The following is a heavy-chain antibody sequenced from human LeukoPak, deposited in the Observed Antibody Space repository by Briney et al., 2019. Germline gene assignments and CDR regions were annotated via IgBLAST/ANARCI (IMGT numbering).Heavy chain of an antibody. CDR2: IYHSGST. Sequence: SETLSLTCAVSGYSISSGYYWGWIRQPPGKGLEWIGNIYHSGSTYYNPFLKSRVTMSVDTSKNQFSLKLSSMTAADTAVYYCARACGNYCHYMDVWGKGTTVTVSS. J-gene: IGHJ6*03. V-gene: IGHV4-38-2*01. CDR1: GYSISSGYY. CDR3: ARACGNYCHYMDV. D-gene: IGHD5-12*01.